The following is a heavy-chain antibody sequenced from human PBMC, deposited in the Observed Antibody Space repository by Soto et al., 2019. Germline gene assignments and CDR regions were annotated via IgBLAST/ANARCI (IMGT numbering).Heavy chain of an antibody. CDR1: GGTFSSYA. V-gene: IGHV1-69*13. Sequence: SVKVSCKASGGTFSSYAISWVRQAPGQGLEWMGGIIPIFGTANYAQKFQGRVTITADESTSTAYMELSSLRSEDTAVYYCARGGYYDILTGYYNWKVDYWGQGTLVTVSS. CDR2: IIPIFGTA. D-gene: IGHD3-9*01. CDR3: ARGGYYDILTGYYNWKVDY. J-gene: IGHJ4*02.